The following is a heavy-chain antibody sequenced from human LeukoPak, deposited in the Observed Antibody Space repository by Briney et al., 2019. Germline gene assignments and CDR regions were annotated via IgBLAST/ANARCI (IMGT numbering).Heavy chain of an antibody. V-gene: IGHV3-23*01. Sequence: PGGSLRLSCAASAFTFSSYAMSWVRQAPGKGLEWVSAISGSGGSTYYADSVKGRFTISRDNSKNTLYLQMNSLRAEDTAVYYCAKCLRLRSDDYAPFDYWGQGTLVTVSS. D-gene: IGHD4-17*01. J-gene: IGHJ4*02. CDR1: AFTFSSYA. CDR3: AKCLRLRSDDYAPFDY. CDR2: ISGSGGST.